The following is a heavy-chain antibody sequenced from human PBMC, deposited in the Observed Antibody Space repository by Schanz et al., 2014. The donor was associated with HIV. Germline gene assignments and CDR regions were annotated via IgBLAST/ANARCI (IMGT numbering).Heavy chain of an antibody. CDR1: GYTFMAYY. Sequence: QVQLVQSGAEAKKPGASVKVSCRASGYTFMAYYVHWVRQAPGQGLDWMGWISPYNGDRKYDRKIQGRVTRTTDTSTNTAYMELRSLRSDDTAVYYCAREKTTLNWFDPWGQGTLVTVSS. V-gene: IGHV1-2*02. D-gene: IGHD4-4*01. J-gene: IGHJ5*02. CDR2: ISPYNGDR. CDR3: AREKTTLNWFDP.